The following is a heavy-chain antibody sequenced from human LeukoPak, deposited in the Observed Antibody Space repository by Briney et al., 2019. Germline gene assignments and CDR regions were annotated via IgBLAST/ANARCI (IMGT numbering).Heavy chain of an antibody. J-gene: IGHJ4*02. D-gene: IGHD6-19*01. V-gene: IGHV1-8*01. CDR3: ARDFGGWLDY. Sequence: ASVKVSCKASGYTFTSYDINWVRQATGQGLEWMGWMNPNNGNTGFAQKFQGRVTVTRNTSISTAYMELRSLRSEDTAVYYCARDFGGWLDYWGQGTLVTVSS. CDR2: MNPNNGNT. CDR1: GYTFTSYD.